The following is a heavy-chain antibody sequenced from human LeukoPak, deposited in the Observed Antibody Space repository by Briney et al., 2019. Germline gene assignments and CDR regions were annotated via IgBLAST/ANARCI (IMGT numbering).Heavy chain of an antibody. J-gene: IGHJ4*02. CDR3: VKDRAYLRRGFDD. V-gene: IGHV3-23*01. CDR2: IINTGTAT. Sequence: QPGGSLRLSCVASGFTFWNYAVGWVRQAPGKGPEWVSSIINTGTATYCADAVKGRFTISRDNSKNTLYLQMSTLRVEDTALYYCVKDRAYLRRGFDDWGQGTLVTVSS. D-gene: IGHD2-21*01. CDR1: GFTFWNYA.